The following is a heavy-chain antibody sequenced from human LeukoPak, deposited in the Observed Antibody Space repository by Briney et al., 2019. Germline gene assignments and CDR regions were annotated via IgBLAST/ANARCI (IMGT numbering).Heavy chain of an antibody. CDR1: GFTFSSYS. CDR2: ISSSSSYI. Sequence: GGSLRLSCAASGFTFSSYSMNWVRQAPGKGLEWVLSISSSSSYIYYADSVKGRFTISRDNAKNSLYLQMNSLRAEDTAVYYCAGRKGSTSCFDFDYWGQGTLVTVSS. CDR3: AGRKGSTSCFDFDY. J-gene: IGHJ4*02. D-gene: IGHD2-2*01. V-gene: IGHV3-21*01.